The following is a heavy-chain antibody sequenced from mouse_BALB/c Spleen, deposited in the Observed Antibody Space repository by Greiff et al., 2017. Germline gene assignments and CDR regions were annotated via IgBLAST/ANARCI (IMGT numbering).Heavy chain of an antibody. V-gene: IGHV5-4*02. Sequence: EVKLVESGGGLVKPGGSLKLSCAASGFTFSDYYMYWVRQTPEKRLEWVATISDGGSYTYYPDSVKGRFTISRDNAKNNLYLQMSSLKSEDTAMYYCARDRRLVNWGQGTLVTVSA. J-gene: IGHJ3*01. CDR2: ISDGGSYT. CDR1: GFTFSDYY. CDR3: ARDRRLVN. D-gene: IGHD6-2*01.